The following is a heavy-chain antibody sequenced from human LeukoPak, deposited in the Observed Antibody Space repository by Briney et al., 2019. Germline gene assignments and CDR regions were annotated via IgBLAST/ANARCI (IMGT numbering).Heavy chain of an antibody. J-gene: IGHJ6*03. D-gene: IGHD6-19*01. CDR3: ARVAVAGLYYYYYMDV. V-gene: IGHV3-30-3*01. CDR2: ISYDGSNK. CDR1: GFTFSSYA. Sequence: PGGSLRLSCAASGFTFSSYAMHWVRQAPGKGLEWVAVISYDGSNKYYADSVKGRFTISRDNSKNTLYLQMNSLRAEDTAVNYCARVAVAGLYYYYYMDVWGKGTTVTVSS.